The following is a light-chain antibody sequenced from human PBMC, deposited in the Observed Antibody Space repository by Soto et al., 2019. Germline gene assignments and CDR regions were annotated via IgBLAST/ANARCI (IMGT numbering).Light chain of an antibody. CDR3: QQRTNWPRSFT. CDR2: DTS. CDR1: QSVSSY. J-gene: IGKJ3*01. Sequence: EIVLKQSPATLSLSPGERATLSCRASQSVSSYLAWYQQKPGQAPRLLIYDTSKRATGIPARFSGSGSGTDFTLTISSLEPEDFAVYYCQQRTNWPRSFTFGPGTKVDIK. V-gene: IGKV3-11*01.